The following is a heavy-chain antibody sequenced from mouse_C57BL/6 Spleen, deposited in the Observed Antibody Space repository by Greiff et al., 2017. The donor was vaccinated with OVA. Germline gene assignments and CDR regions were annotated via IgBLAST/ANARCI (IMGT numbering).Heavy chain of an antibody. CDR3: ARDKGWDWYFDV. V-gene: IGHV3-6*01. Sequence: ESGPGLVKPSQSLSLTCSVTGYSITSGYYWNWIRQFPGNKLEWMGYISYDGSNNYNPSLKNRISITRDTSKNQFFLKLNSVTTEDTATYYCARDKGWDWYFDVWGTGTTVTVSS. CDR2: ISYDGSN. CDR1: GYSITSGYY. J-gene: IGHJ1*03. D-gene: IGHD1-3*01.